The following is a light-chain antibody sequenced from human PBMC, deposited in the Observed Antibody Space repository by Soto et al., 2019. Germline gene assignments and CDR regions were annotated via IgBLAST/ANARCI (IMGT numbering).Light chain of an antibody. CDR1: QGISSY. V-gene: IGKV1-27*01. J-gene: IGKJ1*01. CDR3: QEYNSAPWT. CDR2: AAS. Sequence: DIQMTQSPSSLSASVGDRVTITCRASQGISSYLAWYQQKPGKVPKLLIYAASTLQSGAPSRFSGSGSGTDVTLPISSPEPEDVATYYGQEYNSAPWTFGQGTKVEIK.